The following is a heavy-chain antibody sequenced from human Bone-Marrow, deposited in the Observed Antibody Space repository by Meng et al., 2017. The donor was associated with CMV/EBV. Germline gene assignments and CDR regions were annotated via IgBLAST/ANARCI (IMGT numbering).Heavy chain of an antibody. CDR1: GFTFSSYS. CDR2: ISSSSSYI. V-gene: IGHV3-21*01. Sequence: GESLKISCAASGFTFSSYSMNWVRQAPGKGLEWVSSISSSSSYIYYADSVKGRFTISRDNAKNSLYLQMNSLRAEDTAVYYCARLPLRYCSSTSCYYFDYWGHGTLVTVSS. D-gene: IGHD2-2*01. J-gene: IGHJ4*01. CDR3: ARLPLRYCSSTSCYYFDY.